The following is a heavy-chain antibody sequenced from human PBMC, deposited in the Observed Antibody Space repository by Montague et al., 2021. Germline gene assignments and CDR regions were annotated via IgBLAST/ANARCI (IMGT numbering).Heavy chain of an antibody. Sequence: SLRLSCAASGFTFSAFVMSWARQAPGKGLEWVSTITATGGRTFHADSVRGRFTISRDNSKNMLYLEMNSLRAEDTATYYCDASDFWGQGVLVTVSP. J-gene: IGHJ4*02. CDR1: GFTFSAFV. CDR2: ITATGGRT. CDR3: DASDF. V-gene: IGHV3-23*01.